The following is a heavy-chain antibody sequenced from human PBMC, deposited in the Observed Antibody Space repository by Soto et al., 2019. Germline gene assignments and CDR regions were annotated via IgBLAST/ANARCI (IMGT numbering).Heavy chain of an antibody. CDR2: IYYSGST. J-gene: IGHJ4*02. CDR1: GGSISSSSYY. CDR3: ARHLYTMIVVGYFDY. Sequence: QLQLQESGPGLVKPSETLSLTCTVSGGSISSSSYYWVWIRPPPGKGLELIGSIYYSGSTYYNPSLKSRVTISVDTSKNQFSLKLSSVTAADTAVYYCARHLYTMIVVGYFDYWGQGTLVTVSS. D-gene: IGHD3-22*01. V-gene: IGHV4-39*01.